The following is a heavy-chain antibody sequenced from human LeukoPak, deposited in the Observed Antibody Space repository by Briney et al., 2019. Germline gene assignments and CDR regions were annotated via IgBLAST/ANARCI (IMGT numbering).Heavy chain of an antibody. V-gene: IGHV4-59*01. CDR2: IFYSGST. J-gene: IGHJ3*02. CDR3: ARDDRLGPAIPRDGFDI. CDR1: DGSFSTYY. D-gene: IGHD2-21*02. Sequence: SETLSLTCTVSDGSFSTYYWNWLRQPPGKGLEWIGNIFYSGSTNYNPSLKSRVTISVNTSKNQFSLRLISVTAADTAVYYCARDDRLGPAIPRDGFDIWGQGTMVTVSS.